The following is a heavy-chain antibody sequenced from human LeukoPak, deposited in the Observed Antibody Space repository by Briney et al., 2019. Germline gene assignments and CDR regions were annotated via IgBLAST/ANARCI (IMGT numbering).Heavy chain of an antibody. Sequence: GGSLRLSCAASGFTFNTFWMSWVRQAPGKGLEWVANIDEDGSEKYYVESVKGRFTISRDNAKNTLYLQMNSLRAEDTAVYYCAREDYYDSSGYLPDYWGQGTLVTVSS. CDR1: GFTFNTFW. J-gene: IGHJ4*02. CDR2: IDEDGSEK. CDR3: AREDYYDSSGYLPDY. D-gene: IGHD3-22*01. V-gene: IGHV3-7*01.